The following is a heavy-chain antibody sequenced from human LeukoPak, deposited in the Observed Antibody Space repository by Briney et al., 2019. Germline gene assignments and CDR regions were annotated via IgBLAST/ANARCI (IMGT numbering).Heavy chain of an antibody. Sequence: PGGSLRLSCAASGFTFSSYSMNWVRQAPGKGLEWVSYIGTSSSTIYHVDSVKGRFTISRDNAKNSLYLQMNSLRDEDTAVYYCARHDYGGNSGDYWGQGTLVTVSS. CDR2: IGTSSSTI. V-gene: IGHV3-48*02. CDR1: GFTFSSYS. D-gene: IGHD4-23*01. CDR3: ARHDYGGNSGDY. J-gene: IGHJ4*02.